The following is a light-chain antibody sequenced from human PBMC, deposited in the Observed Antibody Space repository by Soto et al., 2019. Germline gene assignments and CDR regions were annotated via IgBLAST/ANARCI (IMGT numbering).Light chain of an antibody. J-gene: IGLJ3*02. CDR3: QTWGTGIRV. CDR2: LNSDGSH. CDR1: SGHSSYA. V-gene: IGLV4-69*01. Sequence: QSVLTQSPSASASLGASVMLTCTLSSGHSSYAVAWHQQQPEKGPRYLMKLNSDGSHSKGDGIPDRFSGSSSGAERYLTISSLQSEDEADYYCQTWGTGIRVFGGGTKVT.